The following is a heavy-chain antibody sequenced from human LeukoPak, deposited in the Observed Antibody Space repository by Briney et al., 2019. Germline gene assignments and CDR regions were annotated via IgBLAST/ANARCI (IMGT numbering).Heavy chain of an antibody. D-gene: IGHD4-17*01. CDR1: GGSFSGYY. V-gene: IGHV4-34*01. Sequence: SETLSLTCAVYGGSFSGYYWSWIRQPPGKGLEWIGEINHSGSTNYNPSLKSRVTISVDTSKNQFSLKLSSVTAADTAVYYCARTTVTTIYYFDYWGQGTLVTVSS. CDR2: INHSGST. J-gene: IGHJ4*02. CDR3: ARTTVTTIYYFDY.